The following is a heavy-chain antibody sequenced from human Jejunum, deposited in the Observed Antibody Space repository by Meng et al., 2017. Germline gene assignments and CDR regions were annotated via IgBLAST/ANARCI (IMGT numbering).Heavy chain of an antibody. D-gene: IGHD3-16*01. Sequence: SGPGLGKPSALRHLAGRASGGSLHSLSWLLWHRLPRGKGLECIGEIYHSGLSNFLQSLKSRVYISLDESNNQFSLTLNSVTAADTAVYYCARGVGDIRFGFDYWGQGILVTVSS. CDR3: ARGVGDIRFGFDY. V-gene: IGHV4-4*02. CDR1: GGSLHSLSW. J-gene: IGHJ4*02. CDR2: IYHSGLS.